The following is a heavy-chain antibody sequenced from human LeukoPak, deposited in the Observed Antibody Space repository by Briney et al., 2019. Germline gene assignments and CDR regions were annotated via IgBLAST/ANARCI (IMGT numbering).Heavy chain of an antibody. CDR3: ARRWLPRLSGFDL. CDR1: GGSISSGGYY. CDR2: INHSGST. D-gene: IGHD5-12*01. V-gene: IGHV4-30-2*01. J-gene: IGHJ2*01. Sequence: SQTLSLTCTVSGGSISSGGYYWSWIRQPPGKGLEWIGEINHSGSTNYNPSLKSRVTISVDTSKNQFSLKLSSVTAADTAVYYCARRWLPRLSGFDLWGRGTLVTVSS.